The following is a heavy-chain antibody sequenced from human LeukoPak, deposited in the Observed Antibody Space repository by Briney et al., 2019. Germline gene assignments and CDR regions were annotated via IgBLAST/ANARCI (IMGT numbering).Heavy chain of an antibody. D-gene: IGHD3-10*01. CDR2: IYDSGTT. CDR1: GGSISSGDNY. CDR3: DSGLYYGSGVPFYYYDGMDV. V-gene: IGHV4-30-4*01. J-gene: IGHJ6*02. Sequence: SQTLSLTCTVSGGSISSGDNYWGWIRQPPGKGLEWLVYIYDSGTTYSNPSHNSRITITVDTTKNQFSLKLSSLTAADTAVYYCDSGLYYGSGVPFYYYDGMDVWGQGTTVTASS.